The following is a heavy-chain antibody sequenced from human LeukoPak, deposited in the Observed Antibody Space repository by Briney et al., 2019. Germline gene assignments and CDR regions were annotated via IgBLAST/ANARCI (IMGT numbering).Heavy chain of an antibody. CDR3: ARDWGVSARPGYMDV. D-gene: IGHD6-6*01. CDR2: INHSGST. Sequence: ASETLSLTCAVYGGSFSGYYWSWIRQPPGKGLEWIGEINHSGSTNYNPSLKSRVTISVDTSKNQFSLKLSSVTAADTAVYYCARDWGVSARPGYMDVWGKGTTVTVSS. V-gene: IGHV4-34*01. CDR1: GGSFSGYY. J-gene: IGHJ6*03.